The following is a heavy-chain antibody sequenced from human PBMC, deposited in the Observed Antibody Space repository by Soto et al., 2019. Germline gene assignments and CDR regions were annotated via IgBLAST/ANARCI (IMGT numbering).Heavy chain of an antibody. CDR2: INHSGST. Sequence: QVQLQESGPGLVKPSDTLSLTCAVSDYSISRSKWWGWIRQPPGKGLEWIGYINHSGSTYYNPSLKSRVTMSVDTSNKQFSLKLSSVTAVDTAVYYCARIAGTGRGPWFDSWGQGTLVTVSS. CDR1: DYSISRSKW. CDR3: ARIAGTGRGPWFDS. D-gene: IGHD6-13*01. V-gene: IGHV4-28*01. J-gene: IGHJ5*01.